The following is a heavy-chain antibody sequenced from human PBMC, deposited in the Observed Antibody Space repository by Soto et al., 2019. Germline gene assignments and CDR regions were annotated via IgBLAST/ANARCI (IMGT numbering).Heavy chain of an antibody. CDR3: ARTGGSYYYYYGMDV. D-gene: IGHD3-10*01. CDR2: IYHSGST. Sequence: PSETLSLTCAVSGGSISSSNWWSWVRQPPGKGLEWIGEIYHSGSTNYNPSLKSRVTISVDKSKNQFSLKLSSVTAADTAVYYCARTGGSYYYYYGMDVWGQGTTVTVSS. J-gene: IGHJ6*02. CDR1: GGSISSSNW. V-gene: IGHV4-4*02.